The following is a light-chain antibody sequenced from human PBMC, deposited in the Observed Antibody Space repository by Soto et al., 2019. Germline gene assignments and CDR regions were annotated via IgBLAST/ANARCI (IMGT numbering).Light chain of an antibody. CDR2: GAS. Sequence: EIVLTQSPGTLSLSPGERATLSWRASQSVSSRYLAWYQQKPGQAPRLLMYGASSRATGIPDRFSGSGSGTDFTLTISRLEPEDFAVYYCQQYGSSPPYTFGQGTKLEIK. CDR3: QQYGSSPPYT. CDR1: QSVSSRY. V-gene: IGKV3-20*01. J-gene: IGKJ2*01.